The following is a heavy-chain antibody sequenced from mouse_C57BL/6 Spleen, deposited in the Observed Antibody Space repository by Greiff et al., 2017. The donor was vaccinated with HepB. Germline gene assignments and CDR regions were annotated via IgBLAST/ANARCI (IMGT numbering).Heavy chain of an antibody. D-gene: IGHD2-2*01. V-gene: IGHV1-61*01. J-gene: IGHJ2*01. CDR2: IYPSDSET. Sequence: VKLQQPGAELVRPGSSVKLSCKASGYTFTSYWMDWVKQRPGQGLEWIGNIYPSDSETHYNQKFKDKATLTVDKSSSTAYMQLSSLTSEDSAVYYCARVYYGYDDAWGQGTTLTVSS. CDR3: ARVYYGYDDA. CDR1: GYTFTSYW.